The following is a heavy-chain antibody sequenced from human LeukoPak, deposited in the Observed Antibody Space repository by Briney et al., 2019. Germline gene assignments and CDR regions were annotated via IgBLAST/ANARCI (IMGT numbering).Heavy chain of an antibody. CDR1: GFTFSSYG. J-gene: IGHJ5*02. Sequence: PGGSLRLSCAASGFTFSSYGMSWVRQAPGKGLEWVSGISWSSDNIDYADSVKGRFTISRDNSKNSLYLQMNSLRAEDTALYYCAKDSGSSSGYETWFDPWGQGTLVTVSS. CDR2: ISWSSDNI. V-gene: IGHV3-9*01. CDR3: AKDSGSSSGYETWFDP. D-gene: IGHD5-12*01.